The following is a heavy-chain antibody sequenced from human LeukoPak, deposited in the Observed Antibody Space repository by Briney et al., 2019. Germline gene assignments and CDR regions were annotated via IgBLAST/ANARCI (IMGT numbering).Heavy chain of an antibody. J-gene: IGHJ6*03. CDR3: ARDSLLWFGELLQDYYYYMDV. Sequence: PGGSLRLSCAASGFTFSSYWMHWVRQAPGKGLVWVSRIYSDGSSTSYADSVKGRFTISRDNAKNTLYLQMNSLRAEDTAVYYCARDSLLWFGELLQDYYYYMDVWGKGTTVTVSS. CDR2: IYSDGSST. CDR1: GFTFSSYW. D-gene: IGHD3-10*01. V-gene: IGHV3-74*01.